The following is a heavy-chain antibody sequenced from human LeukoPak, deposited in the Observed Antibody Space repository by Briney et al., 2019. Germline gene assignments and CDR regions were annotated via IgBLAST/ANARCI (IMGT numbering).Heavy chain of an antibody. Sequence: PGGSLRLSCEVSGFTFSSYGMHWVRQAPGKGLEWVAVISHDGSSKDYADSVKGRFTISRDNAKNSLYLQMNSLRAEDTAVYYCASCYYDFWSAQGLYYFDYWGQGTLVTVSS. J-gene: IGHJ4*02. CDR3: ASCYYDFWSAQGLYYFDY. CDR2: ISHDGSSK. CDR1: GFTFSSYG. D-gene: IGHD3-3*01. V-gene: IGHV3-30*03.